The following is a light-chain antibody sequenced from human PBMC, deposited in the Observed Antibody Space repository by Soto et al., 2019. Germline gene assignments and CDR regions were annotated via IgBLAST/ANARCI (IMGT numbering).Light chain of an antibody. CDR3: QQYYSMPWT. V-gene: IGKV4-1*01. CDR1: QSVLYNSNNDSY. CDR2: WAS. J-gene: IGKJ1*01. Sequence: DIVMTQTPDSVAVSLGERATINCKSSQSVLYNSNNDSYLTWYQQKPGQSPKVLIYWASTRESGVPDRFSGSGSGTDFTLTISSLQAEDVAVYYCQQYYSMPWTFGQGTKVEIK.